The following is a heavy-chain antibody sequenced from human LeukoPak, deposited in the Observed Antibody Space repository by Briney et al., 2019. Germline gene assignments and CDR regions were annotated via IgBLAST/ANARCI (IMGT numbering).Heavy chain of an antibody. V-gene: IGHV4-31*03. D-gene: IGHD2-21*01. CDR1: GGSISSGGYY. CDR3: ARDLFRDAFDI. J-gene: IGHJ3*02. CDR2: IYYSGST. Sequence: PSETLSLTCTVSGGSISSGGYYWNWIRQQPGKGLEWIGYIYYSGSTYYNPSLKSRVTISADTSKNQFSLKLSSVTAADTAVYYCARDLFRDAFDIWGQGTMVTVSS.